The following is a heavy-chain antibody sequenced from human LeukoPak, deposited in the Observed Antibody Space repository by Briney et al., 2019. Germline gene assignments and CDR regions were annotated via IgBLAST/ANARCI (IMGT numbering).Heavy chain of an antibody. D-gene: IGHD5-24*01. J-gene: IGHJ4*02. Sequence: SETLSLTCTVSDYSISSSYYWGWIRQPPGKGLEWFGIIYHSGSTYYNPSLKSRVTISVDTSKNQFSLKLSSVTAADTAVYYCARDRRRDGYPDYWGQGTLVTVSS. CDR3: ARDRRRDGYPDY. V-gene: IGHV4-38-2*02. CDR1: DYSISSSYY. CDR2: IYHSGST.